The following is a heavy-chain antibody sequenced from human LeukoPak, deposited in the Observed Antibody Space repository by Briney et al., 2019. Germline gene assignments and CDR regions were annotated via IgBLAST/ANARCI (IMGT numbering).Heavy chain of an antibody. D-gene: IGHD4-17*01. CDR2: ISDSGGST. V-gene: IGHV3-23*01. Sequence: GGSLRLSCAASGFTFSSYTMTWVRQAPGKGVEWVSGISDSGGSTYYADSVQGRFTISRDNSKNTLYLQMNSLRAEDTAVYYCAKDQRFWGQGTLVTVSS. CDR3: AKDQRF. CDR1: GFTFSSYT. J-gene: IGHJ4*02.